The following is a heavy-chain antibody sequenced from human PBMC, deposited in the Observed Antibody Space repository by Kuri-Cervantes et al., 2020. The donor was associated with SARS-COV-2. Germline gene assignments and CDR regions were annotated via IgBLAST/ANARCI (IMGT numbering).Heavy chain of an antibody. CDR3: ARETETPPYYYDSSGTLWAFDI. D-gene: IGHD3-22*01. Sequence: SETLSLTCTVSGGSISSYYWSWIRQPAGKGLEWIGRIYTSGSTNYNPSLKSRVTMSVDTSKNQFSLKLSSVTAADTAVYYCARETETPPYYYDSSGTLWAFDIWGQGTMVTVSS. V-gene: IGHV4-4*07. CDR1: GGSISSYY. J-gene: IGHJ3*02. CDR2: IYTSGST.